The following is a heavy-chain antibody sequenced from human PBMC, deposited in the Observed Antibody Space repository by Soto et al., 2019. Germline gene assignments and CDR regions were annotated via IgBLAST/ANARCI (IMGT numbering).Heavy chain of an antibody. CDR2: INHSGST. V-gene: IGHV4-34*01. Sequence: SETLSLTCAVYGGSFSGYYWSWIRQPPGKGLEWIGEINHSGSTNYNPSLKSRVTISVDTSKNQFSLKLSSVTAADTAVYYCARGHEVRGVIIYGFDYWGQGTLVTVSS. CDR1: GGSFSGYY. CDR3: ARGHEVRGVIIYGFDY. D-gene: IGHD3-10*01. J-gene: IGHJ4*02.